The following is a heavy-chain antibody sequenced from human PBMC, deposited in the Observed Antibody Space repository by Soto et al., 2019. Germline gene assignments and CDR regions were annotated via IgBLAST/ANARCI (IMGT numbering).Heavy chain of an antibody. CDR3: AREYGGNYGDWFDP. V-gene: IGHV4-30-2*01. D-gene: IGHD4-4*01. CDR1: GGSISSGGYS. CDR2: IYHSGST. Sequence: PSETLSLTCAVSGGSISSGGYSWSWIRQPPGKGLEWIGYIYHSGSTYYNPSLKSRVTISVDRSKNQFSLKLSSVTAADTAVYYCAREYGGNYGDWFDPWGQGTLVTVSS. J-gene: IGHJ5*02.